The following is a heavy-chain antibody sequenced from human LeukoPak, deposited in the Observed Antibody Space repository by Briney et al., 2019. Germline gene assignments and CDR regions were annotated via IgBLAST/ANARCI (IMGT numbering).Heavy chain of an antibody. Sequence: ASVKVSCKASGYTFTGYYMHWVRQAPGQGLEWMGWINPNSGGTNYAQKFQGRVTMTRDTSISTAYMELSRLRSDDTAVYYCARGPPVDTRLWFDPWGQGTLVTVSS. V-gene: IGHV1-2*02. CDR3: ARGPPVDTRLWFDP. J-gene: IGHJ5*02. CDR1: GYTFTGYY. D-gene: IGHD5-18*01. CDR2: INPNSGGT.